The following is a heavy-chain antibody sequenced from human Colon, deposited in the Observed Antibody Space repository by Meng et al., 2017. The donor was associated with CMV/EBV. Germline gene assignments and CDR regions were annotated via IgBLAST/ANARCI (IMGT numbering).Heavy chain of an antibody. D-gene: IGHD6-13*01. V-gene: IGHV1-2*02. J-gene: IGHJ4*02. Sequence: HAQVVQSGAEVKTPGASVKCSCKTYGYTFTANQLHWVRPAPGQRLEWMGWIYPQDGGTYFAQKFQDRVTLTRDTSITTAYMVLSGLTSDDTAIYYWVRESWYFDFWGEGTLVTVSS. CDR3: VRESWYFDF. CDR2: IYPQDGGT. CDR1: GYTFTANQ.